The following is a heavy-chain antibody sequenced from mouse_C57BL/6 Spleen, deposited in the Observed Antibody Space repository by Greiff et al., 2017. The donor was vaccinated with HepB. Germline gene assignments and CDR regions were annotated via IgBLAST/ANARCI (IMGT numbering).Heavy chain of an antibody. CDR2: IYPGNGDT. Sequence: LQESGAELVRPGASVKMSCKASGYTFTSHNMHWVKQTPRQGLEWIGAIYPGNGDTSYNQKFKGKATLTVDKSSSTAYMQLSSLTSEDSAVYFCARGDYGSSYPLFAYWGQGTLVTVSA. V-gene: IGHV1-12*01. J-gene: IGHJ3*01. CDR3: ARGDYGSSYPLFAY. D-gene: IGHD1-1*01. CDR1: GYTFTSHN.